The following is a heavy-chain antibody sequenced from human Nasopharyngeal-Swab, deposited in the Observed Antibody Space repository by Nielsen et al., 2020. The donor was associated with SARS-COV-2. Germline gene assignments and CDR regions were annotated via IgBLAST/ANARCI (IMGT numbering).Heavy chain of an antibody. CDR2: ISYSGST. J-gene: IGHJ6*02. CDR1: GGSISSYY. CDR3: ARGRARNTVTSPNYYYGMDV. V-gene: IGHV4-59*12. D-gene: IGHD4-11*01. Sequence: SETLSLTCTVSGGSISSYYWSWIRQPPGKGLEWIGYISYSGSTNYNPSLKSRVTISVDTSKNQFSLKLSSVTAADTAVYYCARGRARNTVTSPNYYYGMDVWGQGTTVTVSS.